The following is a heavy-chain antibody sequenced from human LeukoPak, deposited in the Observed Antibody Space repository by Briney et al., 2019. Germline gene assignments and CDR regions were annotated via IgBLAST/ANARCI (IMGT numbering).Heavy chain of an antibody. D-gene: IGHD6-13*01. V-gene: IGHV1-8*01. J-gene: IGHJ3*02. CDR3: AGSSWSPFSLGAAFDI. Sequence: GASVKVSCKASGYTFTSYDINWVRQATGQGLEWMGWMNPNSGNTGYAQKFQGRVTMTRNTSISTAYMELSSLRSEDTAVYYCAGSSWSPFSLGAAFDIWGQGTMVTVSS. CDR2: MNPNSGNT. CDR1: GYTFTSYD.